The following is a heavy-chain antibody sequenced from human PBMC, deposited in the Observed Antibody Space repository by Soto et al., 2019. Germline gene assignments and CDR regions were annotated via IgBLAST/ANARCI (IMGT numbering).Heavy chain of an antibody. V-gene: IGHV1-18*01. CDR3: ARDLGGCSGGSCSSWFDP. CDR1: GYTFTSYG. Sequence: ASVKVSCKASGYTFTSYGISWVRQAPGQGLEWMGWISAYNGNTNYAQKLQGRVTMTTDTSTSTAYMELRSLRSDDTAVYYCARDLGGCSGGSCSSWFDPWGQGTLVTVSS. CDR2: ISAYNGNT. D-gene: IGHD2-15*01. J-gene: IGHJ5*02.